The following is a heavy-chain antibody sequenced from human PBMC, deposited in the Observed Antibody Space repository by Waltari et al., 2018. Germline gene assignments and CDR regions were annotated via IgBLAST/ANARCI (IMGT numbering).Heavy chain of an antibody. CDR1: GYTFSSYA. V-gene: IGHV3-23*01. J-gene: IGHJ4*02. Sequence: EVQLLDSGGGLVQPGGSMILSCAASGYTFSSYAMTWVRQASGEELEWVAAINGSRDRTYYANSAKSRVTVSRDNSKNTLNLQMNSLRGEDTAIYYCAKGVNTMTTGGDYWSQGTLVTVSS. CDR2: INGSRDRT. CDR3: AKGVNTMTTGGDY. D-gene: IGHD4-17*01.